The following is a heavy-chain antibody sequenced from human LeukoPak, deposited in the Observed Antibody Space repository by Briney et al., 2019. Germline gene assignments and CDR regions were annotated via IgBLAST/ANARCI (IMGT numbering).Heavy chain of an antibody. D-gene: IGHD6-13*01. Sequence: ASETLSLTCAVSGDSISSGGYSWSWIRQTPGKGLEWIGRIYTSGSTNYNPSLKSRVTMSVDTSKNQFSLRLRSVTAADTAVYYCARGPQGTAAADYYFDSWGQGTLVTVSS. CDR2: IYTSGST. CDR1: GDSISSGGYS. CDR3: ARGPQGTAAADYYFDS. J-gene: IGHJ4*02. V-gene: IGHV4-61*08.